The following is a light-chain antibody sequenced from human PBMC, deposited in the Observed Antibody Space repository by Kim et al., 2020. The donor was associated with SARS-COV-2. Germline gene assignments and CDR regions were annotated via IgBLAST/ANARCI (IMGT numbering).Light chain of an antibody. J-gene: IGLJ3*02. Sequence: ELTQPPSASKTPGQTVTISCSGSRSNVGANSVTWYQQLPGTAPKLLIYNDNQWPSGVPDRFSGSKSGTSASLAISGLQSDDEADYYCAAWDDSLGGLWVFGGGTQLTVL. V-gene: IGLV1-44*01. CDR1: RSNVGANS. CDR3: AAWDDSLGGLWV. CDR2: NDN.